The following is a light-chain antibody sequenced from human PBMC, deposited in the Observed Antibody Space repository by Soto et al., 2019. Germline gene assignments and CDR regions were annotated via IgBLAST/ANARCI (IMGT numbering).Light chain of an antibody. CDR3: QQYNNWRQK. Sequence: IVMTQSPATLSVSPGERATLSCRASQRVSSNVAWYQQKPGQAPRLLLYGASARATGVPARFSGSGSGTQFTLTISSLQSEDFAVYYCQQYNNWRQKFGQGTKVDIK. CDR1: QRVSSN. CDR2: GAS. V-gene: IGKV3-15*01. J-gene: IGKJ1*01.